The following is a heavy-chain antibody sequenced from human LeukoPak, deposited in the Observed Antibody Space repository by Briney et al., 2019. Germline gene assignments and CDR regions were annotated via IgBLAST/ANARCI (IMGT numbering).Heavy chain of an antibody. V-gene: IGHV4-59*01. CDR1: GGSISSYY. J-gene: IGHJ4*02. CDR3: ARVTYYYDSSAQEVFDY. D-gene: IGHD3-22*01. CDR2: IYYSGST. Sequence: PPETLSLTCTVSGGSISSYYWSWIRQPPGKGLEWIGYIYYSGSTNYNPSLKSRVTISVDTSKNQFSLKLSSVTAADTAVYYCARVTYYYDSSAQEVFDYWGQGTLVTVSS.